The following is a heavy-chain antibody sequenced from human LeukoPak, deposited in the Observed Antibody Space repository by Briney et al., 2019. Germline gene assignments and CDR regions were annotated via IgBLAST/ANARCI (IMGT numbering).Heavy chain of an antibody. V-gene: IGHV3-64*01. CDR1: GFTFSAYA. D-gene: IGHD2-2*01. CDR3: ARDASDIVVVPAAVGPIDL. Sequence: PGGSVRLSCGASGFTFSAYAMYWVRRTPGKGLEYVSAISGNGVSTHYATSVKGRFTISRDNSKNTLYLQMGSLRDEDMAVYYCARDASDIVVVPAAVGPIDLWGQGTLVTVSS. J-gene: IGHJ5*02. CDR2: ISGNGVST.